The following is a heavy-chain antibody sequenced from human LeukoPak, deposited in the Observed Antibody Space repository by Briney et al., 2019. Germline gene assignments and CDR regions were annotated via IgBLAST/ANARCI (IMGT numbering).Heavy chain of an antibody. J-gene: IGHJ4*02. CDR3: ARHYLRVRATFN. CDR2: IYYSGAT. V-gene: IGHV4-39*01. D-gene: IGHD1-26*01. CDR1: GGSISSSSYY. Sequence: SETLSLTCTVSGGSISSSSYYWGWIRQSPGKGLEWIGSIYYSGATYYNPSLKSRVTISVDTSKNQFSLNLSSVTAADTAVYYCARHYLRVRATFNWGQGTLVTVSS.